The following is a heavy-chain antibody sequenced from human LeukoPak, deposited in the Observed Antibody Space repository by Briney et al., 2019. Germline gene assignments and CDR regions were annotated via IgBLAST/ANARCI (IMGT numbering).Heavy chain of an antibody. V-gene: IGHV3-30-3*01. D-gene: IGHD6-13*01. CDR3: ARDPSGSSWFPYYFDY. CDR2: ISYDGSNK. CDR1: GFTFSSYA. J-gene: IGHJ4*02. Sequence: PGRSLRLSCAASGFTFSSYAMHWVRQAPGKGLEWVAVISYDGSNKYYADSVKGRFTISRDNSKNTLYLQMNSLRAEDTAVYYCARDPSGSSWFPYYFDYWGQGTLVTVSS.